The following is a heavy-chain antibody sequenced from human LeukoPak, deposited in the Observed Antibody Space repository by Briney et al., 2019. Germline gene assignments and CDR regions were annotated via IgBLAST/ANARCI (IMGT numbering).Heavy chain of an antibody. Sequence: PGGSLRLSCAASGFTFSSYRMNWVRQAPGKGLEWVSSISSSSTSMYYADSVKGRFTISRDNAKNSLYLQMNSLRAEDTAVYYCSRERGYSYGYSDYWGQGTLVTVSS. CDR1: GFTFSSYR. J-gene: IGHJ4*02. V-gene: IGHV3-21*01. D-gene: IGHD5-18*01. CDR3: SRERGYSYGYSDY. CDR2: ISSSSTSM.